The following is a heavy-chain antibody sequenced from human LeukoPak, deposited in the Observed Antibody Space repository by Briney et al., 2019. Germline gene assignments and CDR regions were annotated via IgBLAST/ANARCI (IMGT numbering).Heavy chain of an antibody. CDR3: ARDPADHGDLREDAHYYALDV. Sequence: VSVKVSCKASGYTFTTYRISWVRQAPGQGFEWMGWINTYNGNTNYAHKFRGRVTMTTDTSTRTVYMEVRSLRSDDTAVYYCARDPADHGDLREDAHYYALDVWGQGTTVTVSS. CDR2: INTYNGNT. V-gene: IGHV1-18*04. CDR1: GYTFTTYR. J-gene: IGHJ6*02. D-gene: IGHD4-17*01.